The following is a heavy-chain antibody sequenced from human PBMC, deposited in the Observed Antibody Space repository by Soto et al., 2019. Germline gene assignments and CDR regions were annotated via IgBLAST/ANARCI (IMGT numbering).Heavy chain of an antibody. CDR1: GGTFSSYT. CDR3: ARNLMDSDILTGYYRAYYFDY. J-gene: IGHJ4*02. D-gene: IGHD3-9*01. V-gene: IGHV1-69*02. CDR2: INAINGNT. Sequence: SVKVSCKASGGTFSSYTISWVRQAPGQGLEWMGRINAINGNTNYAQKFQGRVTITRDTSASTAYMELSSLRSDDTAVYYCARNLMDSDILTGYYRAYYFDYWGQGTLVTVSS.